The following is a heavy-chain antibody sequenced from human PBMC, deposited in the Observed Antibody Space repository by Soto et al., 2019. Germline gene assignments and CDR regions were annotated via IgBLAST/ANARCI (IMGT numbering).Heavy chain of an antibody. D-gene: IGHD3-10*01. CDR2: IYYSGST. CDR3: ARLSLWFGEFYYFDY. J-gene: IGHJ4*02. CDR1: GGSISSYY. V-gene: IGHV4-59*01. Sequence: SETLSLTCTVSGGSISSYYWSWIRQPPGKGLEWIGYIYYSGSTNYNPSLKSRVTISVDTSKNQFSLKLSSVTAADTAVYYCARLSLWFGEFYYFDYWGQGTLVTVSS.